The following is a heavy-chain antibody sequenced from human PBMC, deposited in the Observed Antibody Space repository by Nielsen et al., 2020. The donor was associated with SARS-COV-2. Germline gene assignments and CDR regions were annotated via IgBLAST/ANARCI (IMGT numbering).Heavy chain of an antibody. J-gene: IGHJ5*02. D-gene: IGHD5-18*01. Sequence: GESLKISCQGSGYSFTSYWISWVRQMPGKGLEWMGRIDPSDSYTNYSPSFQGHVTISADKSISTAYLQWSSLKASDTAMYYCARHMPHGRSRGYSYHVSNWFDPWGQGTLVTVSS. CDR3: ARHMPHGRSRGYSYHVSNWFDP. CDR2: IDPSDSYT. CDR1: GYSFTSYW. V-gene: IGHV5-10-1*01.